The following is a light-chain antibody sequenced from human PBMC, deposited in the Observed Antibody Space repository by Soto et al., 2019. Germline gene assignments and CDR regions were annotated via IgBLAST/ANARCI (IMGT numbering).Light chain of an antibody. CDR1: SSDVGGYNF. CDR2: EVS. CDR3: SSYTSSTTLV. J-gene: IGLJ2*01. Sequence: QSVLTQPASVSGSPGQSITISCTGTSSDVGGYNFVSWYQHNPGKAPKLMIYEVSNRPSGLSNRFSGSKSGNTASLTISGLQAEDEADYYCSSYTSSTTLVFGGGTQLTVL. V-gene: IGLV2-14*01.